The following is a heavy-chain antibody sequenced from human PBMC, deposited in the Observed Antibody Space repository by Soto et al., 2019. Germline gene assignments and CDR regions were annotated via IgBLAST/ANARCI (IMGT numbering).Heavy chain of an antibody. CDR2: IYVSGSI. Sequence: SETLSLTCTVSGGSISSYYWSWIRQPAGKGLEWIGRIYVSGSINYNPSLKSRVTMSEDTSKNQFSLKLSSVTAADTAVYYCARDSKFGELYHWGQGMLVTVSS. V-gene: IGHV4-4*07. D-gene: IGHD3-10*02. J-gene: IGHJ5*02. CDR3: ARDSKFGELYH. CDR1: GGSISSYY.